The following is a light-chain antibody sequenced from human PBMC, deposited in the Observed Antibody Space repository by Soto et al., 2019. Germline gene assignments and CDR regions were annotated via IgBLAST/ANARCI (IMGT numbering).Light chain of an antibody. CDR3: QDYGGSRT. J-gene: IGKJ1*01. Sequence: EILLTQAPGTLSLSPGERATLSCRASQSVRSSYLAWYQQKPGQAPRLLIYGASIRATGIPDRFSGSGSGTGFSLSISRLEPEDFAVYYCQDYGGSRTFGQGTKVDIK. CDR2: GAS. V-gene: IGKV3-20*01. CDR1: QSVRSSY.